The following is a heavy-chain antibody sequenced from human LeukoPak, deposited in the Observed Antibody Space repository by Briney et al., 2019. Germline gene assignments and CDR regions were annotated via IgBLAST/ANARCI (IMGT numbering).Heavy chain of an antibody. D-gene: IGHD3-22*01. V-gene: IGHV3-15*01. Sequence: GGSLRLSCAASGFTFSNAWMSWVRQAPGKGLEWVGRIKSKTDGGTTDYAAPVKGRFTISRDDSKNTLYLQINSLKTEDTAVYYCIMLYYYDSSGYEETMYYFDYWGQGTLVTVSS. J-gene: IGHJ4*02. CDR2: IKSKTDGGTT. CDR1: GFTFSNAW. CDR3: IMLYYYDSSGYEETMYYFDY.